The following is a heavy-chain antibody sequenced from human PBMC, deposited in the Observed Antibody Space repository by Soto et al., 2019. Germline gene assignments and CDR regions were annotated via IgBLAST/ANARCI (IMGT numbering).Heavy chain of an antibody. CDR3: ARGYNVVVPAAKYYYYGIDV. J-gene: IGHJ6*02. CDR1: GGSFSGYY. V-gene: IGHV4-34*01. CDR2: VNHSGST. D-gene: IGHD2-2*01. Sequence: LTCAVYGGSFSGYYWCWIRQPPGKGLEWIGEVNHSGSTNYNPSLKSRVTISVDTSKNQFSLKLSSVTAADTAVYYCARGYNVVVPAAKYYYYGIDVWGQGTTVTVSS.